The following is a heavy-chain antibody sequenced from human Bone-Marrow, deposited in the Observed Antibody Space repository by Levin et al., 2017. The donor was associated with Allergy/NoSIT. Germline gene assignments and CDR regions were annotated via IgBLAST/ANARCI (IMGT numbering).Heavy chain of an antibody. CDR2: INHSGST. CDR1: GGSFSGYY. Sequence: SQTLSLPCAVYGGSFSGYYWSWIRQPPGKGLEWIGEINHSGSTNYNPSLKSRVTISVDTSKNQFSLKLSSVTAADTAVYYCARGRVGDYWGQGTLVTVSS. J-gene: IGHJ4*02. D-gene: IGHD3-16*01. CDR3: ARGRVGDY. V-gene: IGHV4-34*01.